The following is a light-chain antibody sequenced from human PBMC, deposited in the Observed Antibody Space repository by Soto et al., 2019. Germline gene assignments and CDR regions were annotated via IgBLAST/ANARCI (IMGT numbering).Light chain of an antibody. V-gene: IGKV3-20*01. CDR2: NAS. J-gene: IGKJ1*01. Sequence: EIVLTQSPGTLSLSPGETATLSCRASQSLGTIYLAWYQQKPGQAPRLVIYNASRRATGIPDRFSGSGSGTDFSLAISRLEPEDFAVYYCQQYGTSIETFGQGTKVDI. CDR3: QQYGTSIET. CDR1: QSLGTIY.